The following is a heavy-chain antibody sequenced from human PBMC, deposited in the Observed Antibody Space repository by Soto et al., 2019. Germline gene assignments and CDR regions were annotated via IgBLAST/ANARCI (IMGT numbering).Heavy chain of an antibody. CDR3: TTDRDMVRGVHTFDY. Sequence: PGGSLRLSCAASGFTFSNAWMNWVRQAPGKGLEWVGRIKSKTDGGTTDYAAPVKGRFTISRDDSKNTLYLQMNSLKTEDTAVYYCTTDRDMVRGVHTFDYWGQGTLVTVSS. CDR2: IKSKTDGGTT. J-gene: IGHJ4*02. CDR1: GFTFSNAW. D-gene: IGHD3-10*01. V-gene: IGHV3-15*07.